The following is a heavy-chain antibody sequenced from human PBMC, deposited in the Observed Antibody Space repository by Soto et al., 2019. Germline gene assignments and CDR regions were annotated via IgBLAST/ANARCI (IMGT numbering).Heavy chain of an antibody. D-gene: IGHD3-3*01. Sequence: QVLLVESGGGVVQPGGSLRLSGAASGFTFSASVMHWVRQAPGKGLEWMAILSYGAKNKYYADSVKGRFTISRDISESTLYLQMDSLRTEDTAVYYCVREEFEAGRGHFTNWGQGTLVSVSS. CDR1: GFTFSASV. CDR2: LSYGAKNK. CDR3: VREEFEAGRGHFTN. J-gene: IGHJ4*02. V-gene: IGHV3-30*03.